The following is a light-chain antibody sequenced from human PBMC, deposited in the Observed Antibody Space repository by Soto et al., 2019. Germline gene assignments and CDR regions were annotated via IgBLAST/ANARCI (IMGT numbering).Light chain of an antibody. CDR2: GAS. CDR1: QSVSNN. V-gene: IGKV3-15*01. CDR3: LQYDDWHRT. J-gene: IGKJ1*01. Sequence: EIVMTQSPAILSVSPGDRATLSCRACQSVSNNLAWYQQKPGQTPRLVIYGASNRATGVPARFSGSGSGTDFTLTISSLQSEDFAVYYCLQYDDWHRTFGQGTKVEIK.